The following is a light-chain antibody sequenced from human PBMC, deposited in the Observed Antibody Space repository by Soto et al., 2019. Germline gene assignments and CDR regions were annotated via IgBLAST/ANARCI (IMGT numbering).Light chain of an antibody. J-gene: IGLJ1*01. CDR3: TSYTGSNTLEV. CDR1: SSDIGAYNY. CDR2: DVN. Sequence: QSALTQPASVSGSPGQSITISCTGTSSDIGAYNYVSWYRQHPGKAPQLLIYDVNNRPSGVSHRFSGSKSDNTASLTISGLQSEDEADYFCTSYTGSNTLEVFGPGTKLTVL. V-gene: IGLV2-14*03.